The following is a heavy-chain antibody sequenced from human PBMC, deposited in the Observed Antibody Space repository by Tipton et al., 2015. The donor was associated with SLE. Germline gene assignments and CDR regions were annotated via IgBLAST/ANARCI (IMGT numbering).Heavy chain of an antibody. Sequence: TLSLTCTVSGASTNSGSYYWSWIRQPAGKGLEWIGRFYTSGNTNYNPSLKSRVSISVDMSNNQFSLKLSSVTAADTAAYYCARRPVESAVIPSEGNWLDPWGQGTLVTVSS. CDR3: ARRPVESAVIPSEGNWLDP. J-gene: IGHJ5*02. V-gene: IGHV4-61*02. CDR1: GASTNSGSYY. D-gene: IGHD4-11*01. CDR2: FYTSGNT.